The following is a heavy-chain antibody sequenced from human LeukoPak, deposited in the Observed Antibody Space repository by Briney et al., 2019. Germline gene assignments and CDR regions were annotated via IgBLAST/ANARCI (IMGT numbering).Heavy chain of an antibody. CDR2: IRTIFGTA. V-gene: IGHV1-69*06. D-gene: IGHD3-10*01. J-gene: IGHJ6*04. CDR3: ARAVTMVRGVIMDYYYGMDV. CDR1: GGTLSSYA. Sequence: GASVKVSCKASGGTLSSYAISWVRQAPGQGLKWIGGIRTIFGTANYARKFQGRVTITADKSTSTAYMELSSLRSEDTAVYYCARAVTMVRGVIMDYYYGMDVWGKGTTVTVSS.